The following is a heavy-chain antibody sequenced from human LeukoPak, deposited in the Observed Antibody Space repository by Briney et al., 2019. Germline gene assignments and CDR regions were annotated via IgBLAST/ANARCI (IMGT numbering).Heavy chain of an antibody. CDR2: VYRDGNT. CDR3: ARDLDSSSSEFDY. D-gene: IGHD6-6*01. Sequence: PSETLSLTCTVSGYSISSGYYWGWIRQPPGKGLEWVANVYRDGNTYYSPSLESRVTISVDTSKNQFSLRLSSVTAADTAVYYCARDLDSSSSEFDYWGQGTLVTVSS. J-gene: IGHJ4*02. CDR1: GYSISSGYY. V-gene: IGHV4-38-2*02.